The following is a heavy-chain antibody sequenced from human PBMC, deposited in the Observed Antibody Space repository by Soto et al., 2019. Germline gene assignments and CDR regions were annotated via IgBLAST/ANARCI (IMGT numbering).Heavy chain of an antibody. Sequence: ASETLSLTCTVADSAISGYFWSWIRQPPGKGLEWIGYIYYTGRTNYNPSLKSRVTISVDTSKNQFSLKLNSVTAADTAIYYRARQDSSSWFLDYWGQGTLVTVSS. V-gene: IGHV4-59*08. CDR1: DSAISGYF. J-gene: IGHJ4*02. CDR3: ARQDSSSWFLDY. CDR2: IYYTGRT. D-gene: IGHD6-13*01.